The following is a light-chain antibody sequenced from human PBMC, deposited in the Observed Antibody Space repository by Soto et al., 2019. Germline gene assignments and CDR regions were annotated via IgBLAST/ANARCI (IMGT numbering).Light chain of an antibody. Sequence: AIQMTQSPSSLSASVGDRVTITCRASQDITNDLGRYQQKPGKAPKLLIDSASRLQSGVPSRFSGSGSGTDFTLTISSMQPDDFATYYCLQDYNYPYTWGQGTKLEIK. CDR2: SAS. V-gene: IGKV1-6*01. J-gene: IGKJ2*01. CDR3: LQDYNYPYT. CDR1: QDITND.